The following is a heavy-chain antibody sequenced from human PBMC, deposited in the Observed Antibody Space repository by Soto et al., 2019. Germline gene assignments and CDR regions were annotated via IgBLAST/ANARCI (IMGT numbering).Heavy chain of an antibody. V-gene: IGHV3-21*01. CDR1: GFTFSSYS. CDR2: ISSSSSYI. CDR3: ARDISMWDTVATKKYFDY. D-gene: IGHD5-12*01. J-gene: IGHJ4*02. Sequence: PGGSLRLSCAASGFTFSSYSMNWVRQAPGKGLEWVSSISSSSSYIYYADSVKGRFTISRDNAKNSLYLQMNSLRAEDTAVYYCARDISMWDTVATKKYFDYWGQGTLVTVSS.